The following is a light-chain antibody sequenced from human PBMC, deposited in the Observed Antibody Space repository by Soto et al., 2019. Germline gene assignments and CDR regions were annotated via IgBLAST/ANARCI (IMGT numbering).Light chain of an antibody. Sequence: EIVMTQSPATLSVSPGERATLSCRVSQSVSSNLAWYQQKPGQAPRLLIYGASTRATGIPARFSGSGSGTEFTLTISSLQSEDFAVYYCQQYNNWFFTFGPGTKVDIK. CDR1: QSVSSN. J-gene: IGKJ3*01. V-gene: IGKV3-15*01. CDR3: QQYNNWFFT. CDR2: GAS.